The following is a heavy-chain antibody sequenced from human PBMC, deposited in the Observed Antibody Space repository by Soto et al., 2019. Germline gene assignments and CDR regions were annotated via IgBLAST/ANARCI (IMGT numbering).Heavy chain of an antibody. CDR2: IYYSGST. Sequence: SETLSLTCTVSGVSISSSSYYWGWIRQPPGKGLEWIGSIYYSGSTYYNPSLKSRVTISADTSKNQFSLKLSSVTAADTAVYYCARTRITMIVVVTKGEFDPWGQGTLVTVSS. J-gene: IGHJ5*02. D-gene: IGHD3-22*01. CDR1: GVSISSSSYY. V-gene: IGHV4-39*01. CDR3: ARTRITMIVVVTKGEFDP.